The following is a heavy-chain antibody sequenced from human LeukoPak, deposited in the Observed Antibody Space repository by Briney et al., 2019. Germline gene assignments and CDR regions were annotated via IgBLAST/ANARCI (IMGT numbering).Heavy chain of an antibody. CDR2: IYPRGSDA. CDR3: ARHGGGFGELPESPYHYYSMDV. CDR1: GYNFDNYW. Sequence: GEALKICCKTSGYNFDNYWIARGRPMPGRGLEGMGIIYPRGSDAIYSPSLRGQVTISADKSINTAFLQSSSLKASDTAMYYCARHGGGFGELPESPYHYYSMDVWGKGTTVTVSS. V-gene: IGHV5-51*01. D-gene: IGHD3-10*01. J-gene: IGHJ6*03.